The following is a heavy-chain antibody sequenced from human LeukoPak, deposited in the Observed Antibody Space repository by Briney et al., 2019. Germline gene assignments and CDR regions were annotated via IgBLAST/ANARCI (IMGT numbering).Heavy chain of an antibody. CDR1: GFTDG. Sequence: PGGSLRLPCAASGFTDGMSWVRQAPGKGLEWVSAISGSGDNTFYADSVKGRFTISRDNSKSTIYLHMSNLRAEDTALYYCARDGQAFNSNWDYFEYWGQGTPVSVS. CDR2: ISGSGDNT. J-gene: IGHJ4*02. CDR3: ARDGQAFNSNWDYFEY. D-gene: IGHD7-27*01. V-gene: IGHV3-23*01.